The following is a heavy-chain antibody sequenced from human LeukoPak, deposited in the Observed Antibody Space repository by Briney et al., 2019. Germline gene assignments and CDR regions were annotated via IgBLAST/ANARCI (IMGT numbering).Heavy chain of an antibody. J-gene: IGHJ4*02. D-gene: IGHD6-19*01. CDR3: ARKSSGWPFDY. Sequence: SQTPSLTCAVYGGSFSGYYWSWIRQPPGKGLEWIGEINHSGSTNYNPSLKSRVTISVDTSKNQFSLKLSSVTAADTAVYYCARKSSGWPFDYWGQGTLVTVSS. CDR2: INHSGST. V-gene: IGHV4-34*01. CDR1: GGSFSGYY.